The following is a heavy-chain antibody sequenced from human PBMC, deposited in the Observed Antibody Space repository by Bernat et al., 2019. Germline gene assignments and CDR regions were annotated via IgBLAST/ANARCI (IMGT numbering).Heavy chain of an antibody. D-gene: IGHD2-21*02. CDR3: AKTGCGGDCYNTN. Sequence: EVQLVESGGGLVQPGGSLRLSCAASGFTFSSYAMNWVRQAPGKGLEWVSSVSNSGGDIYYADSVKGRFTGSRDNSKNTLYLQMNSLRGEDTAIYYCAKTGCGGDCYNTNWGQGTLVTVSS. CDR1: GFTFSSYA. CDR2: VSNSGGDI. V-gene: IGHV3-23*04. J-gene: IGHJ4*02.